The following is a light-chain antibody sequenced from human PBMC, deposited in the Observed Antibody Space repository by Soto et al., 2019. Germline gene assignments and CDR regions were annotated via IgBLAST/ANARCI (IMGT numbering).Light chain of an antibody. CDR2: AAS. V-gene: IGKV1-12*01. J-gene: IGKJ4*01. Sequence: DIQMTQSPSSVSASVGDRVTITCRASQGISSCLAWYQQKPGKAPKLLIYAASSWQSGVPSRFSGSGSGTDFTLTLSRLQPEDFATYYCLQANSFPALTFGGGTKVEIK. CDR1: QGISSC. CDR3: LQANSFPALT.